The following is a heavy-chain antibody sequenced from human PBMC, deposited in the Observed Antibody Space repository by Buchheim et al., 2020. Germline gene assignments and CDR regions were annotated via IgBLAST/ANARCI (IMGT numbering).Heavy chain of an antibody. D-gene: IGHD2-2*01. J-gene: IGHJ4*02. CDR2: IISSSSTI. CDR1: GFTFSSYS. V-gene: IGHV3-48*02. Sequence: EVQLVESGGGLVQPGGSLRLSCAASGFTFSSYSMNWVRQAPGKGLEWVSYIISSSSTIYYADSVKGRFTISRDNAKNSLYLQMNSLRDEDTAVYYCARATYGDCSSTSCYFWAYYFDYWGQGTL. CDR3: ARATYGDCSSTSCYFWAYYFDY.